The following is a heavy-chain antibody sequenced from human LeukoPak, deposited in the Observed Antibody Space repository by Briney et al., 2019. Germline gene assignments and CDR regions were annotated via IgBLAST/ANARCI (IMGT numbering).Heavy chain of an antibody. CDR2: IYGDDNK. CDR1: GFSLTTSGVV. V-gene: IGHV2-5*02. Sequence: SCPTLVNPTQTLTLTCTFSGFSLTTSGVVVGWVRQPPGMALEWVAFIYGDDNKRYSPSLKSRLTITKDTSKNQVVLTMTNVDPVDTATYYCVHRTTVTSFDYWGQGTLVTVSS. D-gene: IGHD4-17*01. J-gene: IGHJ4*02. CDR3: VHRTTVTSFDY.